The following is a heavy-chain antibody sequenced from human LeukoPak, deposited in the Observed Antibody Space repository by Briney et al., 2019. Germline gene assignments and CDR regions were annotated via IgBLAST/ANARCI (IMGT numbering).Heavy chain of an antibody. CDR2: IYTSGST. D-gene: IGHD1-26*01. CDR3: ARVKVGALGYNWFDP. V-gene: IGHV4-4*07. J-gene: IGHJ5*02. CDR1: GGSISSYY. Sequence: KPSETLSLTCAVSGGSISSYYWSWIRQPAGKGLEWIGRIYTSGSTNYNPSLKSRVTMSVDTSKNQFSLKLSSVTAADTAVYYCARVKVGALGYNWFDPWGQGTLVTVSS.